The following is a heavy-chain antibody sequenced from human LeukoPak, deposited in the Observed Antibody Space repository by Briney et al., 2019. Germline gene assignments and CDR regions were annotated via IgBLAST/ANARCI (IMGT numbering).Heavy chain of an antibody. D-gene: IGHD2-8*01. CDR2: IYPGDSDT. CDR1: GYGFTSYW. Sequence: GESLKISCKGSGYGFTSYWIGWVRQMPGKGLEWMGIIYPGDSDTRYCPSFQGQVTISADKSITTAYLQWSSLKASDTAMYYCARLGWGSCTNGVCYPSYYYYYMDVWGKGTTVTVSS. J-gene: IGHJ6*03. CDR3: ARLGWGSCTNGVCYPSYYYYYMDV. V-gene: IGHV5-51*01.